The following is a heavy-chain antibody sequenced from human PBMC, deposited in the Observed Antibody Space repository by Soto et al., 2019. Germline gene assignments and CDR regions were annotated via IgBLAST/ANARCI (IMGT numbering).Heavy chain of an antibody. Sequence: SVKVSCKASGGTFSSYAISWVRQAPGQGLEWMGGIIPIFGTANYAQKFQGRVTITADESTSTAYMELSSLRSEDTAVYYCAREVGATLNWFDPWGQGTLVTVSS. V-gene: IGHV1-69*13. D-gene: IGHD1-26*01. CDR1: GGTFSSYA. CDR3: AREVGATLNWFDP. J-gene: IGHJ5*02. CDR2: IIPIFGTA.